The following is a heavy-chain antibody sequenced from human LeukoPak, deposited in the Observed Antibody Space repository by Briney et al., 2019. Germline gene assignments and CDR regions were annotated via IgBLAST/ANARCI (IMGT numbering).Heavy chain of an antibody. CDR1: GGSINSIYW. CDR2: IQHSGNI. J-gene: IGHJ5*02. D-gene: IGHD3-3*01. CDR3: ARNYESGYSIGP. V-gene: IGHV4-4*02. Sequence: SKTLSLTCAVSGGSINSIYWWSWVRQPPGKGLEWIGEIQHSGNINYNLSLKSRVTISVDKSKNQFSLTVTSVTAADTAIYYCARNYESGYSIGPWGQGTLVTVSS.